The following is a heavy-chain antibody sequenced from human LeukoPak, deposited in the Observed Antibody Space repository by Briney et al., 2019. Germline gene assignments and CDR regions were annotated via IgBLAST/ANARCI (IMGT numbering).Heavy chain of an antibody. D-gene: IGHD3-16*01. CDR2: IYSGGST. Sequence: GGSLRLSCAASGFTFSDYYMSWVRPAPGKGLEWVSVIYSGGSTYYADSVKGRFTISRDNSKNTLYLQMNSLRAEDTAVYYCARFGGVTGSFDYWGQGTLVTVSS. CDR3: ARFGGVTGSFDY. CDR1: GFTFSDYY. V-gene: IGHV3-53*01. J-gene: IGHJ4*02.